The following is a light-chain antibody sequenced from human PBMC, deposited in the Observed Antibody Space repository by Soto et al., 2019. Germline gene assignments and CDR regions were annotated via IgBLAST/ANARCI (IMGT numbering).Light chain of an antibody. CDR1: QRISSRN. CDR3: QQYSDLPYT. J-gene: IGKJ2*01. V-gene: IGKV3-20*01. CDR2: GTS. Sequence: EIVLTQSPGTLSLSPRERATLSCRASQRISSRNLAWYQQKPGQAPRLLIYGTSSRATGIPDRFSGSGSVTDFTLTINRLEPEDFAVYYCQQYSDLPYTFGQGPKLEVK.